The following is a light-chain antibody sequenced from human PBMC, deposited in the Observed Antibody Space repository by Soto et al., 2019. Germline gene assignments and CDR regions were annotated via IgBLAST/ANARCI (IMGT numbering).Light chain of an antibody. Sequence: AIQLTQSPSSLSASVGDRVTITSRASQGIRSALGWYQQKPGKVPKLLIYAASTLQSGVPSRFSGSGSGTDFTLTISSLQPEDFATYYCLLDFSYFWAFGQGTKVAIK. J-gene: IGKJ1*01. V-gene: IGKV1-6*01. CDR1: QGIRSA. CDR3: LLDFSYFWA. CDR2: AAS.